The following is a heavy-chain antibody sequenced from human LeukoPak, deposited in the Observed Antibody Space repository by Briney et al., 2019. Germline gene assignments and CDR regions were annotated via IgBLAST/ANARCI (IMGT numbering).Heavy chain of an antibody. D-gene: IGHD7-27*01. CDR2: IKEDGSTI. J-gene: IGHJ4*02. V-gene: IGHV3-7*01. CDR1: GFIFSNFW. CDR3: VRDPGWGAIDY. Sequence: GGSLRPSCAASGFIFSNFWMSWVRQAPGKGLEWVADIKEDGSTILFVDSMRGRFTISRDNAKNSLYLQMNSLRVEDTGVYYCVRDPGWGAIDYWGRGILVTVTS.